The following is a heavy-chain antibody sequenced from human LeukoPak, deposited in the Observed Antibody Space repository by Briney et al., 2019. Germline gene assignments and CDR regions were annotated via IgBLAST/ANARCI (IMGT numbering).Heavy chain of an antibody. J-gene: IGHJ4*02. CDR1: GYTFTSYY. CDR2: INPSGGST. Sequence: ASVKVSCKVSGYTFTSYYMHWVRQAPGQGLEWMGIINPSGGSTSYAQKFQGRVTMTRDTSTSTVYMELSSLRSEDTAVYYCARDRAARLLFDYWGQGTLVTVSS. CDR3: ARDRAARLLFDY. V-gene: IGHV1-46*01. D-gene: IGHD6-6*01.